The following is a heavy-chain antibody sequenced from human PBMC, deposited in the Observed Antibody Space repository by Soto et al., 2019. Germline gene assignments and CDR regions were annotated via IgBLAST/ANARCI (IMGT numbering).Heavy chain of an antibody. CDR2: IKQDGSEK. J-gene: IGHJ2*01. Sequence: EVQLVESGGGLVQPGGSLRLSCAASGFTFSTYWMSWVRQAPGKGLEWVANIKQDGSEKYYVDFVKGRFTISRDNAKKSLYLQMNSLRAEDPAVYYCARQYYDFWSGYHYWYFDLWGRGTLVTVSS. CDR1: GFTFSTYW. V-gene: IGHV3-7*03. CDR3: ARQYYDFWSGYHYWYFDL. D-gene: IGHD3-3*01.